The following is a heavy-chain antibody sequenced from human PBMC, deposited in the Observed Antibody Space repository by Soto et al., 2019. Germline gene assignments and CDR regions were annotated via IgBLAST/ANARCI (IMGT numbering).Heavy chain of an antibody. V-gene: IGHV1-69*13. Sequence: SVKVSCKASGGTFSSYSISWVRQAPGQGLEWMGGIIPIFGTANYAQKFQGRVTITADESTSTAYMELSSLRSEDTAVYYCARDSEARVNWFDPWGQGTLVTVSS. CDR3: ARDSEARVNWFDP. CDR2: IIPIFGTA. J-gene: IGHJ5*02. CDR1: GGTFSSYS. D-gene: IGHD3-10*01.